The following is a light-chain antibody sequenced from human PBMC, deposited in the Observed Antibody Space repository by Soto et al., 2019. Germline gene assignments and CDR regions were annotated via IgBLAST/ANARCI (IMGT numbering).Light chain of an antibody. V-gene: IGLV1-51*01. CDR3: GTWDSSLSGGV. J-gene: IGLJ2*01. Sequence: QSALTQPPSVSAAPGQKVTISCSGSSSNIGSNYVSWYQQVPGTAPKLLIYDNNNRPSGIPDRFSGSKSGTSATLGITGLQTGDEADYYCGTWDSSLSGGVFGGGTKVTVL. CDR1: SSNIGSNY. CDR2: DNN.